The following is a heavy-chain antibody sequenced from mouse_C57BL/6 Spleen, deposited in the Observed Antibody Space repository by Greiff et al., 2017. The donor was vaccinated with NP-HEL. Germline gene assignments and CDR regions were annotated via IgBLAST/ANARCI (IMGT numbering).Heavy chain of an antibody. CDR2: INPGSGGT. D-gene: IGHD2-1*01. Sequence: VKLMESGAELVRPGTSVKVSCKASGYAFTNYLIEWVKQRPGQGLEWIGVINPGSGGTNYNEKFKGKATLTADKSSSTAYMQLSSLTSEDSAVYFCAREGDGNYYFDYWGQGTTLTVSS. CDR3: AREGDGNYYFDY. V-gene: IGHV1-54*01. CDR1: GYAFTNYL. J-gene: IGHJ2*01.